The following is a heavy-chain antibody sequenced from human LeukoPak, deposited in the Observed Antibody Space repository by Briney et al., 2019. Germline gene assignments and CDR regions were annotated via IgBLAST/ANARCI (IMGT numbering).Heavy chain of an antibody. CDR1: GGSISSYY. J-gene: IGHJ4*02. Sequence: PSETLSLTCTVSGGSISSYYWSWIRQPPGKGLEWIGYIYYSGSTNYNPSPKSRVTISVDTSKNQFSLKLSSVTAADTAVYYCARHGSGSYRTPFDYWGQGTLVTVSS. D-gene: IGHD1-26*01. CDR3: ARHGSGSYRTPFDY. V-gene: IGHV4-59*08. CDR2: IYYSGST.